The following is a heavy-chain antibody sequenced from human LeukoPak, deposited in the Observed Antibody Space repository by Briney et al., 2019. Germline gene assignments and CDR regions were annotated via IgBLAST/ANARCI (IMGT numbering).Heavy chain of an antibody. D-gene: IGHD6-13*01. CDR1: GSTFSSYA. CDR2: ISGSGGST. J-gene: IGHJ4*02. V-gene: IGHV3-23*01. Sequence: GGSLRLSCAASGSTFSSYAMSWVRQAPGKGLEWVSAISGSGGSTYYEDSVKGRFTISRDNSKNTLYLQMNSLRAEDTAVYYCAKDSAAAGIYWGQGTLVTVSS. CDR3: AKDSAAAGIY.